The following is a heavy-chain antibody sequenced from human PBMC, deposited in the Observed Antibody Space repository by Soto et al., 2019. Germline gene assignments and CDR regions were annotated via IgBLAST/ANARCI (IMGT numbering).Heavy chain of an antibody. D-gene: IGHD6-13*01. CDR1: GFTVSSNY. Sequence: EVQLVESGGGLVQPGGSLRLSCAASGFTVSSNYRSWVRQAPGKGLEWVSVIYSGGSTYYADSVKGRFTNSRDNSKNTLYLQMNSLRAEDTAVYYCARDLAAAEVGYYYGMDVWGQGTTVTVSS. V-gene: IGHV3-66*01. CDR3: ARDLAAAEVGYYYGMDV. CDR2: IYSGGST. J-gene: IGHJ6*02.